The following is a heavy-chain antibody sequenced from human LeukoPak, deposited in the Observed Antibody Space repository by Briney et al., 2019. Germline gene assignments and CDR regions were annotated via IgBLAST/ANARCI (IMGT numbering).Heavy chain of an antibody. V-gene: IGHV1-69*04. Sequence: ASVKVSCKASGGTFSSYAISWVRQAPGQGLEWMGRIIPILGIANYAQKFQGRVTITADKSTSTAYMELSSLRSEDTAVYYCARVSLYYCGSGTGGNWFDPWGQGTLVTVSS. D-gene: IGHD3-10*01. CDR1: GGTFSSYA. J-gene: IGHJ5*02. CDR3: ARVSLYYCGSGTGGNWFDP. CDR2: IIPILGIA.